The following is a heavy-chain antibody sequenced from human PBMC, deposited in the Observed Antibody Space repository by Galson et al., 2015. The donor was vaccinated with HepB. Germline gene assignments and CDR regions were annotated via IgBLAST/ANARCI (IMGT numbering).Heavy chain of an antibody. J-gene: IGHJ6*02. V-gene: IGHV4-34*01. CDR1: GGSFSGYY. D-gene: IGHD3-10*01. CDR2: INHSGSS. Sequence: SETLSLTCAVYGGSFSGYYWSWIRQPPGKGLEWIGEINHSGSSNYNPSLKSRVTISVDTSKNQFSLKLSSVTAADTAVYYCARTYYYGSGSLRRRDYGMDVWGQGTTVTVSS. CDR3: ARTYYYGSGSLRRRDYGMDV.